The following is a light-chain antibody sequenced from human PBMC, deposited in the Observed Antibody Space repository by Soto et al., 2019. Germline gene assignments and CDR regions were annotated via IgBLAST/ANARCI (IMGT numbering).Light chain of an antibody. CDR3: SSYAGSNIL. Sequence: QSALTQPPSASGSPGQSVTISCTGTSSDVGGYNYVSWYQQHPGKAPKLMIYEVNKRPSGVPDRFYASKSGNTASLTVSGLQAEDEADYYCSSYAGSNILFGTGTK. CDR1: SSDVGGYNY. V-gene: IGLV2-8*01. J-gene: IGLJ1*01. CDR2: EVN.